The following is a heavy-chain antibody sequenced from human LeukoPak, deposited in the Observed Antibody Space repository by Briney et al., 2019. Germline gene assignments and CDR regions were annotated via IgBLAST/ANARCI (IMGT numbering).Heavy chain of an antibody. V-gene: IGHV3-20*04. CDR3: ARGLYYYYMDV. CDR1: GFTFDDYG. Sequence: PGGSLRLSCAASGFTFDDYGMNWVRQAPGKGLEWVSGINWDGGSTGYADSVKGRFTISRDNAKNSLYLQMNSLRAEDTALYYCARGLYYYYMDVWGKGTTVTVSS. J-gene: IGHJ6*03. CDR2: INWDGGST.